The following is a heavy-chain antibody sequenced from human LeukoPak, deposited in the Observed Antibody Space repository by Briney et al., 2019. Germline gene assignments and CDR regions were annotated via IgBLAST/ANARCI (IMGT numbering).Heavy chain of an antibody. V-gene: IGHV1-46*01. J-gene: IGHJ4*02. CDR3: ARGAYSSGWDYHFDY. Sequence: ASVKVSCKASGYTFTSYYMHWVRQAPGQGLEWMGIINPSGGSTSYAQKFQGRVTMTRDMSTSTVYMELSSLRSEDTAVYYYARGAYSSGWDYHFDYWGQGTLVTVSS. CDR2: INPSGGST. D-gene: IGHD6-19*01. CDR1: GYTFTSYY.